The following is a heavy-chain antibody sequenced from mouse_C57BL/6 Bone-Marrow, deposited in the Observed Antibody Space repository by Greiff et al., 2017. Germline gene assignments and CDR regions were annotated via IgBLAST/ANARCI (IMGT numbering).Heavy chain of an antibody. Sequence: QVQLQQPGAELVRPGASVKLSCKASGYNFTSYWMHWVKQRPGQGLEWIGVIDPSDSYTNYTQKFKGKATLTVDTSSSTAYMQLSSLTSEASAVYYCVSGPSFAYWGQGTLVTVSA. D-gene: IGHD4-1*01. J-gene: IGHJ3*01. CDR3: VSGPSFAY. CDR1: GYNFTSYW. V-gene: IGHV1-59*01. CDR2: IDPSDSYT.